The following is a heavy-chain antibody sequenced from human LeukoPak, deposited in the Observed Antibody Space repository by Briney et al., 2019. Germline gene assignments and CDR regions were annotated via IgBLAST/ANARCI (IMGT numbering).Heavy chain of an antibody. CDR3: ARPSVAGTPGYFQH. V-gene: IGHV1-58*01. CDR1: GFTSTGST. D-gene: IGHD6-19*01. CDR2: IVVGSGNT. J-gene: IGHJ1*01. Sequence: ASVKVSCKASGFTSTGSTLQWVRQARGQHLEWIAWIVVGSGNTNYAQKFQGRVTMTRDASISTAYMELSRLRSDDTAVYYCARPSVAGTPGYFQHWGQGTLVTVSS.